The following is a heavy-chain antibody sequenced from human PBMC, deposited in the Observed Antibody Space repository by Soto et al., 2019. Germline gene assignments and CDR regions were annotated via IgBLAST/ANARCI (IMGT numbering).Heavy chain of an antibody. Sequence: PSETLSLTCTVSNGSLSSYYWSWIRQPPGKGLEWIGYIYYNGNTKYNPSHKSQVTITVDTSKSQFSLKLSSVTAADTAVYYCTCIFSGGYGYGFYYYGMDVWGQGTTVTVSS. V-gene: IGHV4-59*08. CDR2: IYYNGNT. CDR1: NGSLSSYY. J-gene: IGHJ6*02. CDR3: TCIFSGGYGYGFYYYGMDV. D-gene: IGHD5-18*01.